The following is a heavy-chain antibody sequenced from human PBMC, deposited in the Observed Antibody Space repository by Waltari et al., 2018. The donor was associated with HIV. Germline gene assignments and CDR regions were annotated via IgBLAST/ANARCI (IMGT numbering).Heavy chain of an antibody. J-gene: IGHJ4*02. CDR2: SIPMAPTS. CDR3: ASARETMGVDVAF. V-gene: IGHV1-69*08. D-gene: IGHD3-16*01. CDR1: GGAFISYS. Sequence: QVQLVQSGPEVRKPGSSVKVSCKASGGAFISYSINWVRQAPGQGLEWVGRSIPMAPTSNKAQKLQGRVTITADPATSTAYMDLTSLRSEDTAVYYCASARETMGVDVAFWGQGTLVNVSS.